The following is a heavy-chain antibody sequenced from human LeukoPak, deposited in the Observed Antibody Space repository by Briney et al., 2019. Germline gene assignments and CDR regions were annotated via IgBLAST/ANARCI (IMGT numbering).Heavy chain of an antibody. CDR2: THHTGNT. CDR1: GASISSNDQY. Sequence: PSETLSLTCTVSGASISSNDQYWSWIRQHPGKGLEWIGYTHHTGNTSYNPSLKSRLTISVDTSRNQFYLKLSSVTAADTAVYYCATYGGVRGLSFDYWGQGTLVTVSS. CDR3: ATYGGVRGLSFDY. J-gene: IGHJ4*02. D-gene: IGHD3-10*01. V-gene: IGHV4-31*03.